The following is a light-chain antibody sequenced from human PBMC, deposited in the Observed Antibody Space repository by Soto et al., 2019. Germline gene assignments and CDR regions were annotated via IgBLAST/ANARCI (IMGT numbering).Light chain of an antibody. CDR1: QTHIAY. Sequence: DVHLTQSPSTLSASVGDRVTITCRASQTHIAYLAWYQQKPGTAPKLLIYDTSSLETGVPSRFSGSRSATHFTLNISRLQPDDFETYYCQYYSDYSWTFGQGTKVDIK. CDR2: DTS. V-gene: IGKV1-5*01. J-gene: IGKJ1*01. CDR3: QYYSDYSWT.